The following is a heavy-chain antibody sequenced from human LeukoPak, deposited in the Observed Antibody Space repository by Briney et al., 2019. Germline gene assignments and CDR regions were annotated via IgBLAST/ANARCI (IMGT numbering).Heavy chain of an antibody. V-gene: IGHV4-34*01. J-gene: IGHJ4*02. CDR3: ARFRSGYDWDY. D-gene: IGHD5-12*01. CDR2: INHSGST. CDR1: GGSFSGYY. Sequence: SETLSLTCAVYGGSFSGYYWSWIRQPPGKGLEWIGEINHSGSTNYNPSLKSRVTISVDTSKNQFSLKLSSVTAADTAVYYCARFRSGYDWDYWGQGTLVTVSS.